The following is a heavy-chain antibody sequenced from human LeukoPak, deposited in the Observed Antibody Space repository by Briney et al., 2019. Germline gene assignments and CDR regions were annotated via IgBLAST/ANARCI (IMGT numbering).Heavy chain of an antibody. D-gene: IGHD6-19*01. J-gene: IGHJ4*02. V-gene: IGHV3-23*01. CDR2: ISGSGGST. CDR1: GFAFSSYA. CDR3: AIALAGVGDD. Sequence: GGSLRLSCAASGFAFSSYAMSWVRQAPGKGLEWVPLISGSGGSTYYADSVKGRFTISRDNSKNTLYLQMNSLRAQDTAVYYYAIALAGVGDDWGQGTLVTVSS.